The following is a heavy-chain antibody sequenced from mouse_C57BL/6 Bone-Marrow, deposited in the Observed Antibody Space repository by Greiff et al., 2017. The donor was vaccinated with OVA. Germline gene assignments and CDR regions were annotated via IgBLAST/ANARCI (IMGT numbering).Heavy chain of an antibody. CDR3: ARYDYGDYFDY. CDR2: INPNNGGT. J-gene: IGHJ2*01. V-gene: IGHV1-26*01. CDR1: GYTFTDYY. D-gene: IGHD2-4*01. Sequence: EVQLQQSGPELVKPGASVKISCKASGYTFTDYYMNWVKQSHGKSLEWIGDINPNNGGTSYTQKFKGKATLTVDKSSSTAYMELRSLTSEDSAVYYCARYDYGDYFDYWGQGTTLTVSS.